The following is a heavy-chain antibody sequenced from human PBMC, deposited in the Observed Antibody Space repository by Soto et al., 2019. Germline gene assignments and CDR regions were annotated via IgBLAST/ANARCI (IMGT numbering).Heavy chain of an antibody. D-gene: IGHD1-26*01. V-gene: IGHV3-74*01. CDR3: ERGGSLNWYFDL. Sequence: EVQLVESGGGLVQPGGSLRLSCAASGFTFSSYWMHWVRQAPGKGLVWVSRINSDGSSTSYADSVKGRFTISRDNAKNTLYLQMNSLRAGDTAVYYCERGGSLNWYFDLWGRGTLVTVSS. J-gene: IGHJ2*01. CDR2: INSDGSST. CDR1: GFTFSSYW.